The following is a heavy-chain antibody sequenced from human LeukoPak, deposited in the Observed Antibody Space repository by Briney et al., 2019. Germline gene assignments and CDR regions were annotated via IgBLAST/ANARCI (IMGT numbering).Heavy chain of an antibody. CDR1: GYTVTCYY. CDR2: INPNSGGT. V-gene: IGHV1-2*02. J-gene: IGHJ5*02. Sequence: GASVKVSCKASGYTVTCYYMHWVRQAPGQGLEWMGLINPNSGGTNYAKKFQGRVTMIRDTSISTAYMELSRLRSDDTAVYYCAKHSGSLLASAGFDHWGQGTLVTVSS. CDR3: AKHSGSLLASAGFDH. D-gene: IGHD1-26*01.